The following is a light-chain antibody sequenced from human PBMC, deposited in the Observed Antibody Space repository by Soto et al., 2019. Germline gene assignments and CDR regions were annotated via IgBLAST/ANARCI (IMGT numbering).Light chain of an antibody. J-gene: IGLJ1*01. CDR1: SSNIGSNT. CDR2: SNN. Sequence: QAVVTQPPSASGTPGQRVTISCSGSSSNIGSNTVNWYQQLPGTAPKLLIYSNNQRPSGVPDRFSGSKSGTSASLAISGIQSEDEADYYCAAWDDSLNGYVFGTGTKLTV. CDR3: AAWDDSLNGYV. V-gene: IGLV1-44*01.